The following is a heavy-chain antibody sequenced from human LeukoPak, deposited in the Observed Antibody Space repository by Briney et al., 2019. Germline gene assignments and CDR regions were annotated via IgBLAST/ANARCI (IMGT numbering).Heavy chain of an antibody. J-gene: IGHJ3*02. CDR2: INPNSGGT. CDR1: GYTFTGYY. D-gene: IGHD6-19*01. V-gene: IGHV1-2*02. Sequence: ASVKVSCKASGYTFTGYYMHWVRQAPGQGLEWMGWINPNSGGTNYAQKFQGRVTMTGDTSISTAYMELSRLRSDDTAVYYCARVNSSGWSIDAFDIWGQGTMVTVSS. CDR3: ARVNSSGWSIDAFDI.